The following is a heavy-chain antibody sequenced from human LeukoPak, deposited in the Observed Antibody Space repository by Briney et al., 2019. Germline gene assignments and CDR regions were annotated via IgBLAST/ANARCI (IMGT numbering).Heavy chain of an antibody. CDR1: GGSFSGYY. CDR3: ARLVYWNDIVFENYYYYGMDV. D-gene: IGHD1-1*01. J-gene: IGHJ6*02. Sequence: SETLSLTCAVYGGSFSGYYWSWIRQPPGKGLEWIGEINHSGSTNYNPSLKSRVTISVDTSKNQFSLKLSSVTAADTAVYYCARLVYWNDIVFENYYYYGMDVWGQGTTVTVSS. V-gene: IGHV4-34*01. CDR2: INHSGST.